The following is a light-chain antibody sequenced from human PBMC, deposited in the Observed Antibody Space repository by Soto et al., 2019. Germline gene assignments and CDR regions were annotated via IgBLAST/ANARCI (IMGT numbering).Light chain of an antibody. Sequence: SYELTQPPSVCVSPGQTASITCSGDKLGDKYACWYQRKPGQSPVLVIYQDSKRPSGIPERFSGSNSGNTATLTISGTQAMDEADYYCQAWDSSTVVFGGGTKLTVL. V-gene: IGLV3-1*01. J-gene: IGLJ2*01. CDR3: QAWDSSTVV. CDR1: KLGDKY. CDR2: QDS.